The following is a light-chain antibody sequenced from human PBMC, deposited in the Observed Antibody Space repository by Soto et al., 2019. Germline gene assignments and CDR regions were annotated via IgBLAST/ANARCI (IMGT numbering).Light chain of an antibody. J-gene: IGLJ1*01. CDR3: LSYGKV. V-gene: IGLV2-23*01. CDR1: NSGVVNYEY. CDR2: EGR. Sequence: QSALSQPASVSGSPGQSITISCTGINSGVVNYEYVSWYQQFPDKAPKLIIYEGRERPSGVSDRFSGSKSDNAASPTISALQTEDEAEYFCLSYGKVFGTGTKLTVL.